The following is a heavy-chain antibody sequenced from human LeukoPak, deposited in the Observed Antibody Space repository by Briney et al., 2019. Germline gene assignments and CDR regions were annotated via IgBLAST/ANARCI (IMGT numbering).Heavy chain of an antibody. D-gene: IGHD6-13*01. CDR3: ATTRGVAAGDGTFDY. CDR2: IDPNSGDT. J-gene: IGHJ4*02. V-gene: IGHV1-2*02. Sequence: ASVKVSCKASGYTFTGYYMHWVRQAPGQGLEWMGWIDPNSGDTKYAQKFQGRVTMTRDTSISTAYMELSSLRSEDTAVYYCATTRGVAAGDGTFDYWGQGTLVTVSS. CDR1: GYTFTGYY.